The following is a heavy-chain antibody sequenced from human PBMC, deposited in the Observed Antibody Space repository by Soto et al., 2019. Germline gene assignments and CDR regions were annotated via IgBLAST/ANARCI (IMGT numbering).Heavy chain of an antibody. CDR2: ISYTGRT. CDR3: AREWGLLPYYVMDV. V-gene: IGHV4-61*03. J-gene: IGHJ6*02. D-gene: IGHD7-27*01. CDR1: GDSVTSGSYY. Sequence: SETLSLTCIVSGDSVTSGSYYWTWLRQPPGKGLEWIGYISYTGRTKYNPSLQSRVTISVDTSKNDFSLNLSSVTAADTAVYFCAREWGLLPYYVMDVWGHGTAVTVSS.